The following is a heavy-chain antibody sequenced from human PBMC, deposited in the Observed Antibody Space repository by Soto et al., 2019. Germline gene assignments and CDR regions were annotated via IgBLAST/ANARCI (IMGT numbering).Heavy chain of an antibody. CDR1: GYSFTSYW. CDR2: IDPSDSYT. D-gene: IGHD5-12*01. V-gene: IGHV5-10-1*01. J-gene: IGHJ4*02. CDR3: ARLGVATILATAYFDY. Sequence: GESLKISCKGSGYSFTSYWISWVRQMPGKGLEWMGRIDPSDSYTNYSPSFQGHVTISADKSISTAYLQWSSLKASDTAMYYCARLGVATILATAYFDYWGQGSLVTVSS.